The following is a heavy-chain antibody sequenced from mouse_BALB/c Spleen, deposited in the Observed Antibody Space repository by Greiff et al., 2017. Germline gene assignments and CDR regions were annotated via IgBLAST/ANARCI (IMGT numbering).Heavy chain of an antibody. D-gene: IGHD1-1*01. V-gene: IGHV5-9-4*01. Sequence: EVMLVESGGGLVKPGGSLKLSCAASGFTFSSYAMSWVRQSPEKRLEWVAEISSGGSYTYYPDTVTGRFTISRDNAKNTLYLEMSSLRSEDTAMYYCARSLLLGYAMDYWGQGTSVTVSS. CDR1: GFTFSSYA. CDR2: ISSGGSYT. J-gene: IGHJ4*01. CDR3: ARSLLLGYAMDY.